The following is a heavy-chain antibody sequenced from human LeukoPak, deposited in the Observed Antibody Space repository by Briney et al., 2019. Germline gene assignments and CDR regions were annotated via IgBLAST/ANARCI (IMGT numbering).Heavy chain of an antibody. J-gene: IGHJ4*02. Sequence: SETLSLTCTVSGGSVSDINYFWGWIRQPPGKGLEWIGSIYYSGDTYYNPSLKSRVTISVNTSKNQFSLKLSSVTAADTAVYCCARRNTAMGSFDYWGQGTLVTVPS. CDR1: GGSVSDINYF. CDR3: ARRNTAMGSFDY. CDR2: IYYSGDT. V-gene: IGHV4-39*01. D-gene: IGHD5-18*01.